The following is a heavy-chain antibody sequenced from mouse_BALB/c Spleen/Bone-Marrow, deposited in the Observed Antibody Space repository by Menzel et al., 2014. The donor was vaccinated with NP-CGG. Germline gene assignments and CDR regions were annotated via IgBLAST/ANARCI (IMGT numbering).Heavy chain of an antibody. Sequence: VQLPQSGAELVKSGPSVKLPCTASGFNIKDTYMHWVKQRPEQGLEWIGRIVPANGNTKYDPKFQGKAAITADTSSNTAYLQLSSLTSEDTAVYYCASYRYAWYFDVWGAGTTVTVST. D-gene: IGHD2-14*01. CDR3: ASYRYAWYFDV. V-gene: IGHV14-3*02. J-gene: IGHJ1*01. CDR2: IVPANGNT. CDR1: GFNIKDTY.